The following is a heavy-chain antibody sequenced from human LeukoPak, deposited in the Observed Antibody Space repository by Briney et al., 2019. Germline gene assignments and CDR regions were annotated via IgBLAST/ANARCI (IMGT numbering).Heavy chain of an antibody. CDR3: ARVGDSSSWVDVDY. CDR1: GFTFSSYG. Sequence: GGSLRLSCTASGFTFSSYGMHWVRQAPGKGLEWVAVIWYDGSNKYYADSVKGRFTISRDNCKNTLYLQMNSLRAEDTAVYYCARVGDSSSWVDVDYWGQGTLVTVSS. D-gene: IGHD6-13*01. J-gene: IGHJ4*02. V-gene: IGHV3-33*01. CDR2: IWYDGSNK.